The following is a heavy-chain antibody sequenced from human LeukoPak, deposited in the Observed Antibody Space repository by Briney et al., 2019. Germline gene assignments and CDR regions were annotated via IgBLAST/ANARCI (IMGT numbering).Heavy chain of an antibody. CDR2: ISGSSRYI. CDR1: GFTFSSYS. CDR3: ARDAGDLNDAFDI. D-gene: IGHD3-16*01. J-gene: IGHJ3*02. Sequence: PGGSLRLSCAASGFTFSSYSMNWVRQAPGKGLEWVSFISGSSRYIYYADSVRGRFTISRDNAKNSLYLQMNNLRPEDTAVYFCARDAGDLNDAFDIWGQGTMVSVSS. V-gene: IGHV3-21*01.